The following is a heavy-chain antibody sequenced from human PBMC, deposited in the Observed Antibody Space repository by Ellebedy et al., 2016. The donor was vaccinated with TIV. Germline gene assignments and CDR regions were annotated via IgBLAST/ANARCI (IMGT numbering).Heavy chain of an antibody. CDR3: LRDLPSRYSAGWEGDY. CDR2: INTNTGNP. V-gene: IGHV7-4-1*02. D-gene: IGHD2-2*01. Sequence: ASVKVSCKASGYTFTSYAMNWVRQAPGQGLEWMGWINTNTGNPTYAQGFTGRFVFSLDTSVNTAYLQITSLTAEDTAIYYCLRDLPSRYSAGWEGDYWGQGALIIVSS. J-gene: IGHJ4*02. CDR1: GYTFTSYA.